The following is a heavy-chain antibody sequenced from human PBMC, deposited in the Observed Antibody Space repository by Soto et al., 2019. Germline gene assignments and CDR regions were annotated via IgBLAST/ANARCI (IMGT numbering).Heavy chain of an antibody. J-gene: IGHJ6*02. Sequence: SETLSLTXTVSGGSISGFFWTWVRQPPGMPLEGLGHVAASGSTAYNPSLRSRLSLSLDVSKNRFSLELTSVTAADTATYFCARGGSTHYYYGLDVWGQGTTVTVSS. CDR2: VAASGST. V-gene: IGHV4-4*07. CDR1: GGSISGFF. CDR3: ARGGSTHYYYGLDV.